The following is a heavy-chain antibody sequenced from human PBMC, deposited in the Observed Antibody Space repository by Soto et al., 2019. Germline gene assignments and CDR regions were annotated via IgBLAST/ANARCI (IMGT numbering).Heavy chain of an antibody. CDR3: AAVLDYYDSSGYNAFDI. CDR2: IVVGSGNT. J-gene: IGHJ3*02. CDR1: GFTFTSSA. Sequence: SVKVSCKASGFTFTSSAMQWVRQARGQRLEWIGWIVVGSGNTNYAQKFQERVTITRDMSTSTAYMELSSLRSEDTAVYYCAAVLDYYDSSGYNAFDIWGQGTMVTVSS. D-gene: IGHD3-22*01. V-gene: IGHV1-58*02.